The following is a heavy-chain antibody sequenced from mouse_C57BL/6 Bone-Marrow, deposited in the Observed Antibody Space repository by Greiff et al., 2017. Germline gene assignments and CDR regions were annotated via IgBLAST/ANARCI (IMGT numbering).Heavy chain of an antibody. J-gene: IGHJ2*01. V-gene: IGHV1-80*01. D-gene: IGHD1-1*01. CDR1: GYAFSSYW. CDR2: IYPGDGDT. Sequence: QVHVKQSGAELVKPGASVKISCKASGYAFSSYWMNWVKQRPGKGLEWIGQIYPGDGDTNYNGKFKGKATLTADKSSSTAYMQLSSLTSEDSAVYFCARSLYYYGSSYEYWGQGTTLTVSS. CDR3: ARSLYYYGSSYEY.